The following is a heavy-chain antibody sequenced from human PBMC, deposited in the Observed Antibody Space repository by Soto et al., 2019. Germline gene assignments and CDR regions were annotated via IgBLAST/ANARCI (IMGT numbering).Heavy chain of an antibody. CDR1: GYTFTSYD. Sequence: QVQLVQSGAEVKKPGASVKVSCKASGYTFTSYDINWVRQATGQGLEWMGWVNPKSGNGGYAQKFQGRVTMTRDSSTNTAYMELSSLTSEDTAVYYCATIVEPFHYYGMDVWGQGTPVTVS. D-gene: IGHD2-15*01. J-gene: IGHJ6*02. V-gene: IGHV1-8*01. CDR2: VNPKSGNG. CDR3: ATIVEPFHYYGMDV.